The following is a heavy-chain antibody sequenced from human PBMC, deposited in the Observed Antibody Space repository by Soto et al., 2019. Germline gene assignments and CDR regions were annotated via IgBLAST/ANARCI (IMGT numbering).Heavy chain of an antibody. CDR1: GFTFSDYY. Sequence: PXASLTLSYAASGFTFSDYYTSWIRQAPGKGLEWVSYISSSVSTIYYADSVRGRFTISRDNAKSSLFLQMNSLSAEDTAVYYCARGYYYDSSTYPTSFDYWGQGTLVTVSS. CDR2: ISSSVSTI. D-gene: IGHD3-22*01. CDR3: ARGYYYDSSTYPTSFDY. V-gene: IGHV3-11*01. J-gene: IGHJ4*02.